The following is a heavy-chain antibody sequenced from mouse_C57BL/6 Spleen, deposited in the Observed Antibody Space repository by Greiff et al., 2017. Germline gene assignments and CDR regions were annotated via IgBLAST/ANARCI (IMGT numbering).Heavy chain of an antibody. Sequence: QVHVKQSGAELVKPGASVKISCKASGYAFSSYWMNWVKQRPGKGLEWIGQIYPGDGDTNYNGKFKGKATLTADKSSSTAYMQLSSLTSEDSAVYFCARGSNYYGSSHWYFDVWGTGTTVTVSS. D-gene: IGHD1-1*01. CDR1: GYAFSSYW. V-gene: IGHV1-80*01. CDR3: ARGSNYYGSSHWYFDV. J-gene: IGHJ1*03. CDR2: IYPGDGDT.